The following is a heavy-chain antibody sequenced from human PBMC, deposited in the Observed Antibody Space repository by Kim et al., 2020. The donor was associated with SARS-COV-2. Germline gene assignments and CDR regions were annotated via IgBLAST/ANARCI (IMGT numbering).Heavy chain of an antibody. Sequence: ASVKVSCKASGYTFTSYGISWVRQAPGQGLEWMGWISAYNGNTNYAQKLQGRVTMTTDTSTSTAYMELRSLRSDDTAVYYFARDLSSRYFDWLLSGDYYYGMDVWGQGTTVTVSS. J-gene: IGHJ6*02. CDR3: ARDLSSRYFDWLLSGDYYYGMDV. CDR2: ISAYNGNT. D-gene: IGHD3-9*01. CDR1: GYTFTSYG. V-gene: IGHV1-18*01.